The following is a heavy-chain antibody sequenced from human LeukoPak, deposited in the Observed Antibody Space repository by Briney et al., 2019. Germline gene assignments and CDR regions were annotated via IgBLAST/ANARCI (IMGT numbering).Heavy chain of an antibody. V-gene: IGHV4-59*01. CDR2: IYYSGST. CDR3: ARGLPDSASYNWFDP. CDR1: GGSISSYY. J-gene: IGHJ5*02. D-gene: IGHD6-6*01. Sequence: SETLSLTCTVSGGSISSYYWSWIRQPPGKGLEWIGYIYYSGSTNYNPSLKSRVTISVDTSKNQFPLKLSSVTAADTAVYYCARGLPDSASYNWFDPWGQGTLVTVSS.